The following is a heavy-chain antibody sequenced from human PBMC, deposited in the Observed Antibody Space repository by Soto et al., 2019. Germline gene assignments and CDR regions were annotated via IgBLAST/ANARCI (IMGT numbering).Heavy chain of an antibody. Sequence: GVSLRLSCAASGFTFSSYAMHWVRQAPGKGLEWVAVISYDGSNKYYADSVKGRFTISRDNSKNTLYLQMNSLRAEDTAVYYCARDLPLVVVVPAAPYYSYYYYYGMDVWGQGTTVTVSS. V-gene: IGHV3-30-3*01. J-gene: IGHJ6*02. CDR2: ISYDGSNK. CDR3: ARDLPLVVVVPAAPYYSYYYYYGMDV. CDR1: GFTFSSYA. D-gene: IGHD2-2*01.